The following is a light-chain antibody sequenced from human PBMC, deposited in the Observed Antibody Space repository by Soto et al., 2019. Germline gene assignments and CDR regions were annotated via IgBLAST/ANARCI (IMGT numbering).Light chain of an antibody. Sequence: DIQMTQSPTSLSASVGDRVTISCRAGQNIRSYLNWYQQIPGKAPNLLIYATSILQTGVPSRFSGTGSGTDFTLTINGLQPEDFATYYCQQGYTTRWTFGQGTK. J-gene: IGKJ1*01. V-gene: IGKV1-39*01. CDR1: QNIRSY. CDR2: ATS. CDR3: QQGYTTRWT.